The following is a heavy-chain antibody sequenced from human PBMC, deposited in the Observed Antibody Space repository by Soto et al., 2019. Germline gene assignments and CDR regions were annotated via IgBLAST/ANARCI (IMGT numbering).Heavy chain of an antibody. CDR2: INAGNGNT. J-gene: IGHJ3*02. V-gene: IGHV1-3*01. D-gene: IGHD2-15*01. CDR1: GYTFTSYA. Sequence: GASVKVSCKASGYTFTSYAMHWVRQAPGQRLEWMGWINAGNGNTKYSQKFQGRVTITRDTSASTAYMELSSLRSEDTAVYYCARAAAPDIDAFDIWGQGTMATVSS. CDR3: ARAAAPDIDAFDI.